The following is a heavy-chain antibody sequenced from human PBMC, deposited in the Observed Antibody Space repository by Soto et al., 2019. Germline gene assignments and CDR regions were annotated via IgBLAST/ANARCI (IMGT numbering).Heavy chain of an antibody. J-gene: IGHJ5*02. CDR3: ATHSGWYAH. D-gene: IGHD6-19*01. CDR1: GFTFSSNE. CDR2: ISSSGTSI. Sequence: AGGSLRLSCATSGFTFSSNEMDWVRQAPGKGLEWVSYISSSGTSIYYADSVKGRFTISRDNAKNSLYLHMNSLRAEDTAVYYCATHSGWYAHWGQGTLVTVSS. V-gene: IGHV3-48*03.